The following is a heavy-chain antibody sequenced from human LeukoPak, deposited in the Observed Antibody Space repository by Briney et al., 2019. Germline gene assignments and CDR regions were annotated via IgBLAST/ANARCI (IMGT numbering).Heavy chain of an antibody. Sequence: SETLSLTCTVSGGSISSGSYYWSWIRQPAEKGLEWIGRIYTSGSTNYNPSLKSRVTISVDTSKNQFSLKLSSVTAADTAVYYCASSSITIFGVVRGTWFDPWGQGTLVTVSS. V-gene: IGHV4-61*02. J-gene: IGHJ5*02. CDR1: GGSISSGSYY. D-gene: IGHD3-3*01. CDR3: ASSSITIFGVVRGTWFDP. CDR2: IYTSGST.